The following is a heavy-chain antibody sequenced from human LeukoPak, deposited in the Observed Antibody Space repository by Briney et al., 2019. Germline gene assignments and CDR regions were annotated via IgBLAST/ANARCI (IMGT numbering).Heavy chain of an antibody. Sequence: ASVKVSCKASGYTFTGYYIHWVRQAPGQGLEWMGWIYPYSGDTNYAQNFQGRVTMTRDTSISTAYMELSRLTSDDTAVYSCARGSAVVGGGGPLFDYWGQGTLVTVSS. V-gene: IGHV1-2*02. CDR2: IYPYSGDT. D-gene: IGHD4-23*01. J-gene: IGHJ4*02. CDR1: GYTFTGYY. CDR3: ARGSAVVGGGGPLFDY.